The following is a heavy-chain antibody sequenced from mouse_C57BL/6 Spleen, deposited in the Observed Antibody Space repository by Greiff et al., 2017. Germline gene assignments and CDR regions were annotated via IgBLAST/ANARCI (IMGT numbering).Heavy chain of an antibody. V-gene: IGHV1-54*01. Sequence: QVQLKESGAELVRPGTSVKVSCKASGYAFTNYLIEWVKQRPGQGLEWIGVINPGSGGTNYNEKFKGKATLTADKSSSTAYMQLSSLTSEDSAVYFCASTPSYYGSRDVDVWVKGTTDTVPS. CDR2: INPGSGGT. D-gene: IGHD1-1*01. CDR3: ASTPSYYGSRDVDV. CDR1: GYAFTNYL. J-gene: IGHJ1*03.